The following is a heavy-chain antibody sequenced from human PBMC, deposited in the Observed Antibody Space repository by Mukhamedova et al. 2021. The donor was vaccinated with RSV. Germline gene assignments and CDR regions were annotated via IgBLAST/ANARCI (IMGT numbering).Heavy chain of an antibody. V-gene: IGHV3-30*07. CDR3: ARAYYDFWSGWTFDY. Sequence: DSVKGRFTISRDNSKNTLYLQMNSLRAEDTAVYYCARAYYDFWSGWTFDYWGQGTLVTVSS. D-gene: IGHD3-3*01. J-gene: IGHJ4*02.